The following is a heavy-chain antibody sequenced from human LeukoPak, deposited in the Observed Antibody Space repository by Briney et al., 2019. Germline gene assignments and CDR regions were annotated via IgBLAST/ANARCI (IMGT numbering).Heavy chain of an antibody. CDR2: ISSSGSGDNT. Sequence: GGSLRLSCTASGFTLSSFAMSWARQAPGKGLEWVSGISSSGSGDNTYYADSVKGRFTISRDSSKNTVFLYMNTLGAEDTAIYYCAKDRTVGASCWYFDLWGRGTLVTVSS. D-gene: IGHD1-26*01. J-gene: IGHJ2*01. CDR1: GFTLSSFA. V-gene: IGHV3-23*01. CDR3: AKDRTVGASCWYFDL.